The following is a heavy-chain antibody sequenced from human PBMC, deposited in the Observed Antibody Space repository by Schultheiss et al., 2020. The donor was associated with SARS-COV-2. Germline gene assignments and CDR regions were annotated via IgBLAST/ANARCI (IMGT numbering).Heavy chain of an antibody. J-gene: IGHJ6*02. CDR2: MNPNSGNT. V-gene: IGHV1-8*01. Sequence: ASVKVSCKASGYTFTSYDINWVRQATGQGLEWMGWMNPNSGNTGYAQKFQGRVTMTRNTSISTAYMELSSLRSEDTAVYYCARDQSVPAAMSRLYYYYYGMDVWGQGTTVTVSS. D-gene: IGHD2-2*01. CDR3: ARDQSVPAAMSRLYYYYYGMDV. CDR1: GYTFTSYD.